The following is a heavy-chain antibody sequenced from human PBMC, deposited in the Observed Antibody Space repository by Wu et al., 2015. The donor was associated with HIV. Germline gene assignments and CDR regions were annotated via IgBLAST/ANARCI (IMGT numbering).Heavy chain of an antibody. CDR3: ARDFHLGKVTDAFDI. Sequence: QVQLVQSGAEVEKPGSSVKVSCKASGGTFSSYTINWVRQAPGQGLEWMGGIIPIFGTANYAQKFQGRVTITADESTNTAYMELSSLRSEDTAVYYCARDFHLGKVTDAFDIWGQGTMVTVSS. J-gene: IGHJ3*02. CDR2: IIPIFGTA. CDR1: GGTFSSYT. D-gene: IGHD7-27*01. V-gene: IGHV1-69*12.